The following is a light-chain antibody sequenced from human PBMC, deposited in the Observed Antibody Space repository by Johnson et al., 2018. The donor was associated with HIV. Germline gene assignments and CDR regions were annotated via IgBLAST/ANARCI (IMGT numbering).Light chain of an antibody. J-gene: IGLJ1*01. Sequence: QSALTQPPSVSAAPGQKVTIPCSGSSSNIGKNSVSWYQQLPGTAPKLLIYESNKRPSGIPDRFSASKSDTSATLGITGLQTGDEANYYCGTWDGGLSIYVFGTGTEVTVL. CDR3: GTWDGGLSIYV. CDR2: ESN. V-gene: IGLV1-51*02. CDR1: SSNIGKNS.